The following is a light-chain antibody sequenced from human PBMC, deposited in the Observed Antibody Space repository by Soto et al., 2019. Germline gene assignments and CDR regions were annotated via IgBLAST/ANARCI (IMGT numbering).Light chain of an antibody. CDR3: SSYTSSSTWV. CDR1: SSDVGRYNY. J-gene: IGLJ3*02. V-gene: IGLV2-14*01. CDR2: EVS. Sequence: QSVLTQPASASGSPGQSITISCTGTSSDVGRYNYVSWYQHHPGKAPKLMIYEVSNRPSGVSIRFSGSKSGYVASLTISGLQAEDEADYYCSSYTSSSTWVFGGGTKLTVL.